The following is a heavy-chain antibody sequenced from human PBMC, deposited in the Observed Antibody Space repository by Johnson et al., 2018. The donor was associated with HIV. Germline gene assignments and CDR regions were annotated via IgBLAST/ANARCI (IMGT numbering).Heavy chain of an antibody. D-gene: IGHD3-22*01. J-gene: IGHJ3*02. V-gene: IGHV3-53*01. CDR3: TTEDSSGYNSLGAFDI. CDR2: IGTAGDT. CDR1: GFTVSRSY. Sequence: EVQLVESGGGLIQPGGSLRFSCAGSGFTVSRSYMSWVRQAPGKGLEWVSVIGTAGDTYYPGSVKGRFTISRENAKNSLYLQMNSLRAEDTAVYYCTTEDSSGYNSLGAFDIW.